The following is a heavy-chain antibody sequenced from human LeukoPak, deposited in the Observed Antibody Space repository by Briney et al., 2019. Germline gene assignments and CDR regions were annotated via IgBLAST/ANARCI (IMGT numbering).Heavy chain of an antibody. D-gene: IGHD4-23*01. CDR2: INPNSGGT. V-gene: IGHV1-2*02. CDR3: SSVDTVAY. CDR1: GYTFTGYY. Sequence: ASVKVSCKASGYTFTGYYMHWVRHPPAQGLEWMGWINPNSGGTNYAQQFQDRHTIIRATSISTAYMELSRLISGDPPAFFFSSVDTVAYWGQGTLVTVSS. J-gene: IGHJ4*02.